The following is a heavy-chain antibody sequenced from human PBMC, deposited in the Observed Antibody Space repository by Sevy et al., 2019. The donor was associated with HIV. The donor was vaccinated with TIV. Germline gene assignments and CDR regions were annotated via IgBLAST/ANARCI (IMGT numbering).Heavy chain of an antibody. V-gene: IGHV4-61*03. Sequence: SETLSLTCTVSGGSVSSGRYYWSWIRQPPGKGLEWIGYFYDSGRTKYNPSLKSRVTIAVDMSKNLFSLKLTSVTAADTAVYCCARHGAVQLAFGMDVWGQGTRVTVSS. J-gene: IGHJ6*02. CDR2: FYDSGRT. D-gene: IGHD1-1*01. CDR1: GGSVSSGRYY. CDR3: ARHGAVQLAFGMDV.